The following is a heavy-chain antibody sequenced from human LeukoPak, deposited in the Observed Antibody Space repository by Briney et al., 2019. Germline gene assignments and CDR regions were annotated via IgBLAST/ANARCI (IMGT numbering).Heavy chain of an antibody. CDR3: ARDPYVWGTRRDYYYYMDV. CDR1: GFTFSSYG. CDR2: ISHSVSST. D-gene: IGHD3-16*01. J-gene: IGHJ6*03. Sequence: PGGSLRLSCAASGFTFSSYGMSWVRQAPGKGLEWVSTISHSVSSTYYADSVKGRFTISRDNSKNTLYLQMNSLRAEDTAVYYCARDPYVWGTRRDYYYYMDVWGKGTTVTISS. V-gene: IGHV3-23*01.